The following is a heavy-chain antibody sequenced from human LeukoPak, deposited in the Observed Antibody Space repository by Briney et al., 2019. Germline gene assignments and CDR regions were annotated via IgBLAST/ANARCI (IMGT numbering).Heavy chain of an antibody. CDR1: GGSISGFY. Sequence: SETLSLTCTVHGGSISGFYWSWIRQTPGKRPEWIGENTHAGRTAYNPSFRSRATISVDTSHSQFSLQLSSVTAADTAVYYCARGLGEGYPDHWGQGTLVTVSS. CDR2: NTHAGRT. CDR3: ARGLGEGYPDH. J-gene: IGHJ4*02. V-gene: IGHV4-34*01. D-gene: IGHD5-24*01.